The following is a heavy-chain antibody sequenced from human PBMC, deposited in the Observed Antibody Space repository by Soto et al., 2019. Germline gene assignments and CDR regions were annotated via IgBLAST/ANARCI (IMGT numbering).Heavy chain of an antibody. CDR3: ARMSIGSYSFEL. J-gene: IGHJ4*02. V-gene: IGHV3-7*05. D-gene: IGHD3-10*01. Sequence: EVQLVESGGSFVQPGGSLRLSCTASGFALSAYWMTWVRQTPGKRLEWVAYIRQDGGEKYYVDSVRGRFTISRDNAKNSLYLQTSSVRADDTAVYYCARMSIGSYSFELWGQGTQVTVSS. CDR1: GFALSAYW. CDR2: IRQDGGEK.